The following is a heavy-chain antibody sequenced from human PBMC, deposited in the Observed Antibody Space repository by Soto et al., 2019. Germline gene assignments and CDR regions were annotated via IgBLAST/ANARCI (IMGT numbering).Heavy chain of an antibody. D-gene: IGHD3-10*01. CDR2: ISSSSSYI. V-gene: IGHV3-21*01. CDR1: GFTFSSYS. J-gene: IGHJ4*02. CDR3: AREGGGDMVRGVIGFDY. Sequence: EVQLVESGGGLVKPGGSLRLSCAASGFTFSSYSMNWVRQAPGKGLEWVSSISSSSSYIYYADSVKGRFTISRDNAKNSLYLQMKSLRAEDTAVYYCAREGGGDMVRGVIGFDYWGQGTLVTVSS.